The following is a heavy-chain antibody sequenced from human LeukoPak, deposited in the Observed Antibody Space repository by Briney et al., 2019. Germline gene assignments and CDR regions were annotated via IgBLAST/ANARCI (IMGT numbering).Heavy chain of an antibody. J-gene: IGHJ4*02. CDR2: ISSEGSHT. Sequence: GGSLRLSCAASGFTFSNYWMHWVRQAPGKGLVWVSRISSEGSHTFYADSVKGRFAMSRDNAKNTLYLQMNSLRAEDTALYYCAKWGCSGSDCYPFDYWGQGTLVTVSS. V-gene: IGHV3-74*01. D-gene: IGHD2-15*01. CDR3: AKWGCSGSDCYPFDY. CDR1: GFTFSNYW.